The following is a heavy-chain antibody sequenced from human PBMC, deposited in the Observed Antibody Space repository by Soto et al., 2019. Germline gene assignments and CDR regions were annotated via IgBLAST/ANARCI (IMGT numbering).Heavy chain of an antibody. CDR1: GGSISSSNW. V-gene: IGHV4-4*02. D-gene: IGHD3-16*02. J-gene: IGHJ5*02. Sequence: SETLSLTCAVSGGSISSSNWWSWVRQPPGKGLEWIGEIYHSGSTNYNPSLKSRVTISVDKSKNQFCLKRSSVTAADTAVDHCARTDAQYVYILGSYRPKANWLALCAQGTLVTVSA. CDR3: ARTDAQYVYILGSYRPKANWLAL. CDR2: IYHSGST.